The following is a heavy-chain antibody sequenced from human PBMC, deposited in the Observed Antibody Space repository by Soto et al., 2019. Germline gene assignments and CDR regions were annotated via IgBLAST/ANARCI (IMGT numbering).Heavy chain of an antibody. Sequence: ASVKVSCKASGYSFTSNDINWVRQATGQGLEWMGWMNPNSDNTGYAQKFQGRLTMTRSTSTNTAYMELNSLTSEDTAVYFCARXRILGYSDYGPLGGLDYWGQGTPVTVSS. CDR1: GYSFTSND. CDR3: ARXRILGYSDYGPLGGLDY. V-gene: IGHV1-8*01. CDR2: MNPNSDNT. D-gene: IGHD5-12*01. J-gene: IGHJ4*02.